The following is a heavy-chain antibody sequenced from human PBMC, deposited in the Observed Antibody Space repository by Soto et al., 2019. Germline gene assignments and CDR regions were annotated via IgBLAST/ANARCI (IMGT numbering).Heavy chain of an antibody. Sequence: SETLSLTCTVSGGSISRYYWSWIRQPPGKGLEWIGYIYYSGSTNYNPSLKSRVTISVDTSKNQFSLKLSSVTAADTAVYYCAATYDSSGYYYTFDYWGQGTLVTVSS. V-gene: IGHV4-59*01. CDR3: AATYDSSGYYYTFDY. CDR2: IYYSGST. D-gene: IGHD3-22*01. J-gene: IGHJ4*02. CDR1: GGSISRYY.